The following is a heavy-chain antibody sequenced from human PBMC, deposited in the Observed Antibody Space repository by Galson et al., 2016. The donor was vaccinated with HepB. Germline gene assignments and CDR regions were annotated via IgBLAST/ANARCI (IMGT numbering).Heavy chain of an antibody. J-gene: IGHJ5*02. D-gene: IGHD6-19*01. CDR3: ARAGHSSGWYPFNFWWFDP. Sequence: SLRLSCAASGFKLSHYAMHWVRQGPDKGLEWVAGISWDGTNIAYADSVKGRFTISRDNAKNSLYLQMNSLRDEDTAVYYCARAGHSSGWYPFNFWWFDPWGQRTLVTVSS. CDR2: ISWDGTNI. V-gene: IGHV3-9*01. CDR1: GFKLSHYA.